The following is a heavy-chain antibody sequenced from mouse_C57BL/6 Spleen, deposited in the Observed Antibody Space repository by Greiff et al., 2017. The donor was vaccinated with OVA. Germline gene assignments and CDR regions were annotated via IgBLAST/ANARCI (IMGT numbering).Heavy chain of an antibody. Sequence: QVQLQQPGAELVKPGASVKLSCKASGYTFTSYWMHWVKQRPGQGLEWIGMIHPNSGSTNYNEKFKSKATLTVDKSSSTAYMQLSSLTSEDSAVYYCARRADGYYNAMDYWGQGTSVTVSS. CDR1: GYTFTSYW. V-gene: IGHV1-64*01. D-gene: IGHD2-3*01. CDR2: IHPNSGST. CDR3: ARRADGYYNAMDY. J-gene: IGHJ4*01.